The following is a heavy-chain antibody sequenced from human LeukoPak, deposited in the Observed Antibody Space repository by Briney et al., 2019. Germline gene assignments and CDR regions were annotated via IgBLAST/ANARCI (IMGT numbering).Heavy chain of an antibody. CDR2: IDWDDDK. CDR1: GFSLSTSGVG. J-gene: IGHJ5*02. D-gene: IGHD3-10*01. Sequence: SGPTLVNPAQTSGFSLSTSGVGVGWIRQPPGKALEWLARIDWDDDKYYSTSLKTRLTISKDTSKNQVVLTMTNMDPVDTATYYCARMVRGPYNWFDPWGQGTLVTVSS. V-gene: IGHV2-70*11. CDR3: ARMVRGPYNWFDP.